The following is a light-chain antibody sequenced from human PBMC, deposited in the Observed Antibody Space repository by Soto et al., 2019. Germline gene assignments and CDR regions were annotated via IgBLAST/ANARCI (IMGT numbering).Light chain of an antibody. CDR3: QQRSSWPLT. CDR2: AAS. CDR1: QSVSNSS. J-gene: IGKJ4*01. V-gene: IGKV3D-20*02. Sequence: EIVLTQSPGTLSMSPGERATFSCRASQSVSNSSLAWYHQKPGQAPRLLLFAASRRATGIPDTFSGSGSGTDFTLTISRLEPEDFAVYYCQQRSSWPLTFGGGTKVDIK.